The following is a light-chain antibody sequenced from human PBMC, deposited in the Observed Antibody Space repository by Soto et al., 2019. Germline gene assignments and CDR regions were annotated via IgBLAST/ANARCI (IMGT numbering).Light chain of an antibody. CDR2: YAS. Sequence: EMAMTQSPATLSVSPGERATLSCRASQNLSRNLAWYQQQPGQAPRLLIFYASTRATGIPARFSGSGSGTDFTLTISSLQSEDFAVYYCQQYDKWPHTFGQGTKLEIK. V-gene: IGKV3-15*01. J-gene: IGKJ2*01. CDR1: QNLSRN. CDR3: QQYDKWPHT.